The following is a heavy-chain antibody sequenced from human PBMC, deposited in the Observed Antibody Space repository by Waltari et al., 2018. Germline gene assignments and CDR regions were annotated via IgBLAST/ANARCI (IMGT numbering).Heavy chain of an antibody. CDR3: ARLNYYDSSGYLDY. Sequence: QVQLQESGPGLVKPSQTLSLTCTVSGGSVSSGGYSWSWIRQPPGKGLEWTGYIYYSGSTYYNPSLKSRVTISVDTSKNQFSLKLSSVTAADTAVYYCARLNYYDSSGYLDYWGQGTLVTVSS. V-gene: IGHV4-30-4*07. J-gene: IGHJ4*02. D-gene: IGHD3-22*01. CDR1: GGSVSSGGYS. CDR2: IYYSGST.